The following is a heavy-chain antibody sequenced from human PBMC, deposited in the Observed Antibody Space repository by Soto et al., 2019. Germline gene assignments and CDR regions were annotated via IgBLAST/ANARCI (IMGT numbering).Heavy chain of an antibody. V-gene: IGHV4-34*01. CDR2: INHSGST. CDR3: ARAPPSYRPLPVTSNDY. J-gene: IGHJ4*02. CDR1: GGSFSGYY. Sequence: QVQLQQWGAGLLKPSETLSLTCAVYGGSFSGYYWSWIRQPPGKGLEWIGEINHSGSTNYNPSLKSRGPTPVDTPKTHSSLKRSSVLAAVTASDYLARAPPSYRPLPVTSNDYWGQGTLVTVSS. D-gene: IGHD3-16*01.